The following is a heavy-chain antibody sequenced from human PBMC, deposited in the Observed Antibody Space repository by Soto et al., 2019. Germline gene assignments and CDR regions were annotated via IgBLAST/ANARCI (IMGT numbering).Heavy chain of an antibody. D-gene: IGHD2-15*01. V-gene: IGHV4-30-4*01. CDR1: GASISSGEYY. CDR2: IYYSGST. CDR3: ATDEVDWSFDI. J-gene: IGHJ3*02. Sequence: TLSLACTVSGASISSGEYYGSWIRQPPGKGLEWIGYIYYSGSTYYNPSLKSRVTISVGTSKNQFSLKLSSVTAADTAVYYCATDEVDWSFDIWGQGTMVTVSS.